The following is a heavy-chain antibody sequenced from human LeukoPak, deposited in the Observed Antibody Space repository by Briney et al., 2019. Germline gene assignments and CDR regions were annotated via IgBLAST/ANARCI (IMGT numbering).Heavy chain of an antibody. Sequence: ASVKVSCKASGYTFTGYYMHWVRQAPGQGLEWMGWINPNSGGTNYAQKFQGRVTMTRDTSISTAYMELSRLRSDDTAVYYCARPPEPNDAFDIWGQGTMVTVSS. CDR1: GYTFTGYY. D-gene: IGHD1-14*01. CDR2: INPNSGGT. CDR3: ARPPEPNDAFDI. J-gene: IGHJ3*02. V-gene: IGHV1-2*02.